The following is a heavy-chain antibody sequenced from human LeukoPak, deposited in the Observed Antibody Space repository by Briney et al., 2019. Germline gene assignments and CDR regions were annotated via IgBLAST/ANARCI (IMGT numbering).Heavy chain of an antibody. J-gene: IGHJ6*03. Sequence: SETLSLTSTVAGCYISSYNWSWMGHPPGNGLEWIGYIYYSGSTNYNTSLNSRVTISVDTYKNQFSLKLSSVTAADTAVYYCARASCSSTSCFSDYYYYYMDVWGKGTTVTISS. D-gene: IGHD2-2*01. CDR2: IYYSGST. CDR1: GCYISSYN. V-gene: IGHV4-59*01. CDR3: ARASCSSTSCFSDYYYYYMDV.